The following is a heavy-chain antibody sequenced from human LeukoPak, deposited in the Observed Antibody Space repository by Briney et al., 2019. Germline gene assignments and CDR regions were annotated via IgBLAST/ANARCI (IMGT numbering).Heavy chain of an antibody. D-gene: IGHD6-13*01. CDR2: ISWNSGSI. J-gene: IGHJ6*02. Sequence: GRSLRLSCAASGFTFDDYAMHWVRQAPGKGLEWVPGISWNSGSIGYADSVKGRFTISRDNAKNSLYLQMNSLRAEDTALYYCAKGRIAAAGTPLDVWGQGTTVTVSS. CDR1: GFTFDDYA. V-gene: IGHV3-9*01. CDR3: AKGRIAAAGTPLDV.